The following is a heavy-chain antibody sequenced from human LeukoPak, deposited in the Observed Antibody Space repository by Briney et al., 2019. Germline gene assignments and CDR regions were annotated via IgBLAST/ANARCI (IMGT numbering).Heavy chain of an antibody. CDR3: ARDGDAPMTDFDY. CDR1: GFTFSSYW. Sequence: GGSLRLSCAASGFTFSSYWMCWVRQDPGKGLAWVSCIKTDGSIAAYAGSVKGRFTISRDNAKNTLYLQMNSLRADDTAVYYCARDGDAPMTDFDYWGQGTLVTVSS. V-gene: IGHV3-74*01. CDR2: IKTDGSIA. J-gene: IGHJ4*02. D-gene: IGHD2-21*02.